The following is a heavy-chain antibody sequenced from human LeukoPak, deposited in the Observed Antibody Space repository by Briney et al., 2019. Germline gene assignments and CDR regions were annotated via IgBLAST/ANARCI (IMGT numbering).Heavy chain of an antibody. CDR3: ARRDYYGSESYRCYHSYYMDV. Sequence: ASEQDSCKASGYTHTGYYMHWVRQAPGQGLEGMGWRNPNRGNTDYAQKIQGRVTVTRNTSISTAYMELSSLRSEDTAVYYCARRDYYGSESYRCYHSYYMDVWGKGTTVTISS. J-gene: IGHJ6*03. CDR1: GYTHTGYY. D-gene: IGHD3-10*01. V-gene: IGHV1-8*03. CDR2: RNPNRGNT.